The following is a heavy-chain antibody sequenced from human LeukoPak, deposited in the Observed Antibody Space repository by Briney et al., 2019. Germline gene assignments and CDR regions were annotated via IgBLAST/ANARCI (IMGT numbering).Heavy chain of an antibody. CDR1: GYTFTSYY. CDR2: INPSGGST. Sequence: GASVKVSCKASGYTFTSYYMHWVRQAPGQGLEWMGIINPSGGSTSYAQKFQGRVTMTSDMSTSTVYMELSSLRSEDTAVYYCAREGPLAENEAGSTFDIWGQGTMVTVSS. D-gene: IGHD2-2*01. J-gene: IGHJ3*02. V-gene: IGHV1-46*01. CDR3: AREGPLAENEAGSTFDI.